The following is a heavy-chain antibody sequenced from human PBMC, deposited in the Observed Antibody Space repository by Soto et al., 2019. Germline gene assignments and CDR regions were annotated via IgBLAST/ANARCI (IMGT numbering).Heavy chain of an antibody. CDR3: ARGGDSSGYPSE. J-gene: IGHJ4*02. CDR1: GGSISSGGYS. V-gene: IGHV4-30-2*01. D-gene: IGHD3-22*01. Sequence: SETLSLTCAVSGGSISSGGYSWSWVRQPPGKGLEWIGYIYHSGSTYYNPSLKSRVTISVDRSKNQFSLKLSSVTAADTAVYYCARGGDSSGYPSEWGQGTLVTVSS. CDR2: IYHSGST.